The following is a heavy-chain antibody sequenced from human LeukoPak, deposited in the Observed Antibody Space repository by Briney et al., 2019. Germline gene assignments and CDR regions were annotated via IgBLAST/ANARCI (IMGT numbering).Heavy chain of an antibody. CDR3: AREDSRIAAAGLDY. J-gene: IGHJ4*02. V-gene: IGHV1-2*02. D-gene: IGHD6-13*01. CDR2: LNPHSGGT. Sequence: ASVKVSCKASGYTFTGYFIHWVRQAPGQGLEWMGWLNPHSGGTNYAQKFQGRVTMTRDTSISTAYMELSRLRSDDTAVYYCAREDSRIAAAGLDYWGQGTLVTVSS. CDR1: GYTFTGYF.